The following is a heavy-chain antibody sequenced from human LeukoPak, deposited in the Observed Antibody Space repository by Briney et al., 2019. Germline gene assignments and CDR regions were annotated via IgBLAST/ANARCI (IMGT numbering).Heavy chain of an antibody. CDR3: ARVMVRGVIVLGSAFDI. CDR2: INPSGGST. CDR1: GYTFTSYY. V-gene: IGHV1-46*01. D-gene: IGHD3-10*01. J-gene: IGHJ3*02. Sequence: GASVKVSCKASGYTFTSYYMHWVRQAPGQGLEWMGIINPSGGSTSYAQKFQGRVTMTRDTSTSTVYMALSSLRSEDTAVYYCARVMVRGVIVLGSAFDIWGQGTMVTVSS.